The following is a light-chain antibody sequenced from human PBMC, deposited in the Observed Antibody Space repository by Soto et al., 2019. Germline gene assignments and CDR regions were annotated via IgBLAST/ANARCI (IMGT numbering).Light chain of an antibody. J-gene: IGLJ1*01. Sequence: QSVLTQPPSVSAAPGQKVSISRSGSDSNIGVNYVSLYQQLPGTAPELLIYDNNKRTSVIPYRISGFKYGKSATLAITGLLTGDKSDYDGLTRDSSLTGYVFGTGTKLTVL. CDR3: LTRDSSLTGYV. V-gene: IGLV1-51*01. CDR2: DNN. CDR1: DSNIGVNY.